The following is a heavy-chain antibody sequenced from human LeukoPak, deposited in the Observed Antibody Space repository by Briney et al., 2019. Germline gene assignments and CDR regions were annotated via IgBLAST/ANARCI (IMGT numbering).Heavy chain of an antibody. CDR1: GGSISSYY. D-gene: IGHD6-13*01. V-gene: IGHV4-59*01. CDR2: IYYSGST. J-gene: IGHJ4*02. CDR3: ARDPSVAAAGTRGLDY. Sequence: RSSETLSLTCTVSGGSISSYYWSWLRQPPGKGLEWIGYIYYSGSTNYNPSLKSRVTISVDTSKNQFSLKLSSVTAADTAVYYCARDPSVAAAGTRGLDYWGQGTLVTVSS.